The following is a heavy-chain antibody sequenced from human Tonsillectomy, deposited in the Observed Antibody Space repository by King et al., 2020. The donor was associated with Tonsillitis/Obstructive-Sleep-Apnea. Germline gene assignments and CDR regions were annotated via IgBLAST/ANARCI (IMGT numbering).Heavy chain of an antibody. CDR3: ARDRTRLFDY. D-gene: IGHD3-22*01. J-gene: IGHJ4*02. CDR2: TYYSSKWFN. V-gene: IGHV6-1*01. Sequence: VQLQQSGPGLVKPSQTLSLTCAISGVSVSSNSVACNWIRQSPSRGLEWLGRTYYSSKWFNDYAVTVKSRITVNPDTSKNQFSLQLNSVTPEDTAVYYCARDRTRLFDYWGQGAQVTVSS. CDR1: GVSVSSNSVA.